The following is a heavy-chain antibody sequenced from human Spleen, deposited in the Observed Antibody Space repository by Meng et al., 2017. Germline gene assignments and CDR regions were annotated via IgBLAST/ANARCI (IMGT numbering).Heavy chain of an antibody. CDR2: MKSNVDGGTV. CDR1: GFTFSNAW. Sequence: SCAASGFTFSNAWMTWVRQAPGKGLEWIGRMKSNVDGGTVDYAAAVKGRFFISRDDSENTFYLQMNSLKTEDTAVYNCSGHVAYWGHGKQVNVSS. CDR3: SGHVAY. V-gene: IGHV3-15*01. J-gene: IGHJ4*01.